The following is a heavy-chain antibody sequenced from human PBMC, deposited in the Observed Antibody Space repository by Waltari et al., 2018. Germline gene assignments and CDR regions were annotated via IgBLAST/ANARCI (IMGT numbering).Heavy chain of an antibody. V-gene: IGHV2-5*02. Sequence: QITLEESGPTLVKTTQTLTLTCNLSGLSISSSGVSVGWIRQPPGKTLEWLALIYWDDDARYSPSLRSRLTITKDNSKNQMVLTMTDVRPDDTATYYCGHRRLEQAFDVWGHGTMVTVSS. D-gene: IGHD1-1*01. J-gene: IGHJ3*01. CDR1: GLSISSSGVS. CDR2: IYWDDDA. CDR3: GHRRLEQAFDV.